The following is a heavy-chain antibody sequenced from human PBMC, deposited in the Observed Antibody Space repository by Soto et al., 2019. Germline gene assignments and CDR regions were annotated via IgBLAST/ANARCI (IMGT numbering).Heavy chain of an antibody. Sequence: ASVKVSCKASGYTFTSYYMHWVRQAPGQGLEWMGIINPSGGSTSYAQKFQGRATMTRDTSTSTAYMELSSLRSEDTAVYYCARDTHYDSSGYNWFDPWGQGTLVTVSS. D-gene: IGHD3-22*01. CDR1: GYTFTSYY. J-gene: IGHJ5*02. CDR3: ARDTHYDSSGYNWFDP. CDR2: INPSGGST. V-gene: IGHV1-46*01.